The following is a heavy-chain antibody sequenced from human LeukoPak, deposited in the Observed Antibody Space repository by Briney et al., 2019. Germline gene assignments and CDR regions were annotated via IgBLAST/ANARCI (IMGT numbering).Heavy chain of an antibody. CDR1: GYTFTSYY. V-gene: IGHV1-46*01. Sequence: GASVKVSCKASGYTFTSYYMHWVRQAPGQGLEWMGIINPSGGSTSYAQKFQGRVTMTRDTSTSTVYMELSSLRSEDTAVYYCARVDDGYNYEGLYYFDYWGQGTLVTVSS. D-gene: IGHD5-24*01. J-gene: IGHJ4*02. CDR3: ARVDDGYNYEGLYYFDY. CDR2: INPSGGST.